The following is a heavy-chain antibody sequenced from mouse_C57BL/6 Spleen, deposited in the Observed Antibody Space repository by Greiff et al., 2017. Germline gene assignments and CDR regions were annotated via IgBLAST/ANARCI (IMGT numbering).Heavy chain of an antibody. J-gene: IGHJ2*01. CDR1: GYTFTTYP. Sequence: QVHVKQSGAELVKPGASVKMSCKASGYTFTTYPIEWMKQNHGKSLEWIGNFHPYNDDTKYNEKFKGKATLTVEKSSSTVYLELSRLTSDDSAVYYCARTARRSYYFDYWGQGTTLTVSS. CDR3: ARTARRSYYFDY. D-gene: IGHD1-1*01. CDR2: FHPYNDDT. V-gene: IGHV1-47*01.